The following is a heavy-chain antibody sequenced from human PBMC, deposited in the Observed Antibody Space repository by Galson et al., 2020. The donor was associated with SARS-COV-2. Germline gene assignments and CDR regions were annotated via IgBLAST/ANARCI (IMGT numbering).Heavy chain of an antibody. Sequence: GESLKISCKVSGYTLTELSMHWVRQAPGKGLEWIGGFDPEDGETIYAQKFQGRVTMTEDTSTDTAYMELSSLRSEDTAVYYCATTTTVTTSWWFDPWGQGTLVTVSS. CDR2: FDPEDGET. J-gene: IGHJ5*02. CDR1: GYTLTELS. D-gene: IGHD4-17*01. CDR3: ATTTTVTTSWWFDP. V-gene: IGHV1-24*01.